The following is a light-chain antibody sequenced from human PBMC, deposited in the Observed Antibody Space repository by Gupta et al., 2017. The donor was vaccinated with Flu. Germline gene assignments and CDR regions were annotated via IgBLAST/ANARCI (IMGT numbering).Light chain of an antibody. V-gene: IGKV1-39*01. CDR3: LQTDNSSPNT. CDR1: QSMSSY. J-gene: IGKJ4*01. CDR2: AAS. Sequence: FSLSASVSHSVITSCRASQSMSSYCHGYQQKPGNAPKLRVYAASSVQSGVPSRFSGSGSGTEFTLTISSLQPEDVATCFCLQTDNSSPNTFGGGTRVEIK.